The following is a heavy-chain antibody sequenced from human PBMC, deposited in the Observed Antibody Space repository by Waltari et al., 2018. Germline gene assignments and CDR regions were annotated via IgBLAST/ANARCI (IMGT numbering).Heavy chain of an antibody. V-gene: IGHV4-34*02. CDR3: ARERSRDFDWLPNVLDV. J-gene: IGHJ3*01. D-gene: IGHD3-9*01. CDR1: GGSFSGHF. Sequence: QVQLQQGGAGLLKPSETLSLTCTVHGGSFSGHFWTWIRQAPGKGVEWRGEIDHRGSTHYNPSFRSRVTISVDTSKNQFSLQLNSVTAADTALYYCARERSRDFDWLPNVLDVWGLGTLVTVSS. CDR2: IDHRGST.